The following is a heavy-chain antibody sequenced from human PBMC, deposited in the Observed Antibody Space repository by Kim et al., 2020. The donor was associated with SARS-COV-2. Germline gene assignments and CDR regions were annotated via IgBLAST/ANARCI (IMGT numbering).Heavy chain of an antibody. CDR3: ARDEMAFVRASGY. J-gene: IGHJ4*02. Sequence: ASVKVSCKTSGYSFASFGINWVRQAPGKGLEGMGWISGYNGNRVYAQDFQGRLTLTTDPSTNTVYMELRSLKSDDTATYFCARDEMAFVRASGYWGQGTLVTVSS. CDR1: GYSFASFG. D-gene: IGHD3-10*02. V-gene: IGHV1-18*01. CDR2: ISGYNGNR.